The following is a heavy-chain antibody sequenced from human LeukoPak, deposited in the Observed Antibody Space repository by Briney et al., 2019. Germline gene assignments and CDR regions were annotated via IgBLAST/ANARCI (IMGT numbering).Heavy chain of an antibody. V-gene: IGHV3-30-3*01. Sequence: GGSLRLSCAASGFTFSSYAMHWVRQAPGKGLEWVAVISYDGSNKYYADSVKGRFTISRDNAKNSLYLQMNSLRAEDTAVYYCARDRPAGTAASYYYYGMDVWGKGTTVTVSS. D-gene: IGHD2-2*01. J-gene: IGHJ6*04. CDR1: GFTFSSYA. CDR2: ISYDGSNK. CDR3: ARDRPAGTAASYYYYGMDV.